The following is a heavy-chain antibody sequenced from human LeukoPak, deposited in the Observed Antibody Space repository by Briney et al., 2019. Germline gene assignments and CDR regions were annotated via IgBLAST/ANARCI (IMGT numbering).Heavy chain of an antibody. D-gene: IGHD2-2*01. CDR1: GFTFDDYA. J-gene: IGHJ6*03. Sequence: GGSLRLSCAASGFTFDDYAMHWVRQAPGKGLEWVSGISGSGYYTYYADSVKGRFTISRDNSKNTVYIQINSLRAEDTAVYYCAKDGSWGDYQFYFYMDVWGKGTTVTVSS. V-gene: IGHV3-23*01. CDR2: ISGSGYYT. CDR3: AKDGSWGDYQFYFYMDV.